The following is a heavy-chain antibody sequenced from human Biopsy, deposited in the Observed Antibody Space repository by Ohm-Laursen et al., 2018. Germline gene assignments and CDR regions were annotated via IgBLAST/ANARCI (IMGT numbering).Heavy chain of an antibody. Sequence: GTLSLTCTVSGDSISSYYWSWIRQPRGKGLEWIGNVYYTGSTDYNPSLQSRVTISVDTSKNHFSLRLRSVTPADTAIYYCARDRGYYSDRTVPGYFDLWGRGTLVTVSS. V-gene: IGHV4-59*01. CDR3: ARDRGYYSDRTVPGYFDL. J-gene: IGHJ2*01. CDR1: GDSISSYY. D-gene: IGHD3-22*01. CDR2: VYYTGST.